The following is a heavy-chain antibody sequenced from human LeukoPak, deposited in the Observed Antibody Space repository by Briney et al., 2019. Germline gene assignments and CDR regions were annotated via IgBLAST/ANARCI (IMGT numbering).Heavy chain of an antibody. D-gene: IGHD5-24*01. V-gene: IGHV3-48*01. CDR1: GFTFSTYT. CDR2: ISSGGTII. Sequence: GGSLRLSCAASGFTFSTYTMNWVRQAPGKGLEWVSYISSGGTIIYYADSVKGRFTISRDNAKNSLFLQMSSLRAEDTAVYYCARGRRDGYNYWGQGTLVTVSS. J-gene: IGHJ4*02. CDR3: ARGRRDGYNY.